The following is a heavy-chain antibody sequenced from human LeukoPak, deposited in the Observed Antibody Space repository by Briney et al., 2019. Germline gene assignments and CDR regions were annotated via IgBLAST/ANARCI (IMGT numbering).Heavy chain of an antibody. V-gene: IGHV3-23*01. J-gene: IGHJ4*02. CDR3: AKPHCHY. CDR1: GLTFNYYG. Sequence: LPGGSLSLFCAASGLTFNYYGVGSVRQAGGKGLEWVAGISVSGGSTLYAHSVKGRFTIPRDNSKNTLYLQKHSLRAEDTALYYCAKPHCHYWRQGTLLTVSS. CDR2: ISVSGGST.